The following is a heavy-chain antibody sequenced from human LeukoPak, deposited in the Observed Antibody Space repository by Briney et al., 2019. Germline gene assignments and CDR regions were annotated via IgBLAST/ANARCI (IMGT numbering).Heavy chain of an antibody. V-gene: IGHV1-69*13. Sequence: VKVSCKASGGTFSSYAISWVRQAPGQGLEWMGGIIPIFGTANYAQKFQGRVTITADESTSTAYMELSSLRSEDTAVYYCARPSDSSGYYYYYYMDVWGKGTTVTVSS. CDR3: ARPSDSSGYYYYYYMDV. D-gene: IGHD3-22*01. CDR2: IIPIFGTA. J-gene: IGHJ6*03. CDR1: GGTFSSYA.